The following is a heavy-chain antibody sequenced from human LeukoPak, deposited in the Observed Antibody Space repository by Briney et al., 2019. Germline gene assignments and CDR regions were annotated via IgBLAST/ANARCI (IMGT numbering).Heavy chain of an antibody. J-gene: IGHJ4*02. D-gene: IGHD6-19*01. CDR3: ARVGSRGWYGIDY. V-gene: IGHV4-31*03. CDR2: IYYSGST. CDR1: GGSISSGGYY. Sequence: SETLSLTCTVSGGSISSGGYYWSWIRQHPGKGLEWIGYIYYSGSTYYNPSLKSRVTISVDTSKNQFSLKLSSVTAADTAVYYCARVGSRGWYGIDYWGQGTLVTVSS.